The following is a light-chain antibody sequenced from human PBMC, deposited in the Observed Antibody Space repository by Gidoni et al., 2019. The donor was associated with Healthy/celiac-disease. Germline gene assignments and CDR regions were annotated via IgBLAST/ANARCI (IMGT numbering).Light chain of an antibody. J-gene: IGKJ2*01. CDR2: GAS. CDR1: QSVSSN. CDR3: QQYNNWPYT. Sequence: IVLTQSPPTLSVSPGERATLSPRASQSVSSNLAWYQQKPGQAPRLLIYGASTRATGIPARFSGSGSGTEFTLTISSLQSEDFAVYYCQQYNNWPYTFGQGTKLEIK. V-gene: IGKV3-15*01.